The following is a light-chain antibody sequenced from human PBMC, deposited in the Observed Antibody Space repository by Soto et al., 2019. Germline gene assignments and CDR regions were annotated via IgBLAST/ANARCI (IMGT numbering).Light chain of an antibody. V-gene: IGKV1-12*01. CDR3: QQTTSVPLT. CDR1: QGISSW. CDR2: AAS. J-gene: IGKJ4*01. Sequence: DIQMTQSPSFVSASVGDRVTITCRASQGISSWLAGYQHKPGRAHKLLIHAASSLESGVPSRFSGSGSGTDFTLTISSLQPEDFAAYSCQQTTSVPLTFGGGTKVEIK.